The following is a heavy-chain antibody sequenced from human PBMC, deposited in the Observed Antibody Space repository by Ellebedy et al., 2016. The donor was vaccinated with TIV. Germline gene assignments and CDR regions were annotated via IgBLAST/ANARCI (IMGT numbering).Heavy chain of an antibody. V-gene: IGHV4-39*01. CDR2: IYYSGNT. J-gene: IGHJ4*02. D-gene: IGHD4-17*01. Sequence: MPSETLSLTCTVSGGSISSSNYYWGWIRQPPGKGLEWIGSIYYSGNTYYNPSLKSRVTISVDTSKNQFSLNLTSVTAADTAVYYCAGPTPEVDYWGQGTLVTVSS. CDR1: GGSISSSNYY. CDR3: AGPTPEVDY.